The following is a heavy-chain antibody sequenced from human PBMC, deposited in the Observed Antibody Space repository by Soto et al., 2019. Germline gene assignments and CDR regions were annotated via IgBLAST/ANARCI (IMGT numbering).Heavy chain of an antibody. V-gene: IGHV1-3*01. Sequence: QVQLVQSGAEVKKPGASVKVSCKASGYTFTSYAMHWVRQAPGQRLEWMGWINAGNGNTKYSQKFQGRVTITRDTSASIAYMELSSLRSEDTAVYYCARGVTEVYGSGSYSLYWFDPWGQGTLVTVSS. D-gene: IGHD3-10*01. CDR3: ARGVTEVYGSGSYSLYWFDP. CDR1: GYTFTSYA. CDR2: INAGNGNT. J-gene: IGHJ5*02.